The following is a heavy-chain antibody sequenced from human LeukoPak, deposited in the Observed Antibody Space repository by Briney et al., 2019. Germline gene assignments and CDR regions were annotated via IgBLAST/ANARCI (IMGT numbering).Heavy chain of an antibody. Sequence: PSETLSLTCTVSGGSFSSGNFYWYWIRQYPGRGLEWIGYIHYSGRAYYNPSLKSRVTISVDTSKKQFSLTLSTVTAADTAMYYCARSYCGGDCYSLSYFDYWGQGTLVTVSS. CDR1: GGSFSSGNFY. CDR2: IHYSGRA. CDR3: ARSYCGGDCYSLSYFDY. V-gene: IGHV4-31*03. J-gene: IGHJ4*02. D-gene: IGHD2-21*02.